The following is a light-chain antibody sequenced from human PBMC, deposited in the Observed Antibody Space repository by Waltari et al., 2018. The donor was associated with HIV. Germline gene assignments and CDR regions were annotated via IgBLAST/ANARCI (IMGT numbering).Light chain of an antibody. V-gene: IGLV3-21*04. CDR1: DIGSQR. Sequence: SYMLTQSPSVSVAPGKTAAITCGGNDIGSQRVHWYQHKSGQAAFLIIYDDDDRPSGIPERFAGSNSANTATLTITRVEAGDEADYFSQVWDFRSDEVIFGGGTKMTVL. CDR2: DDD. J-gene: IGLJ2*01. CDR3: QVWDFRSDEVI.